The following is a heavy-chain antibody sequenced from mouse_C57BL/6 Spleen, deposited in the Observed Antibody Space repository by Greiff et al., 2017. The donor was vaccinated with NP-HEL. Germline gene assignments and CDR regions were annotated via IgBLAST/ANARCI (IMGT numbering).Heavy chain of an antibody. V-gene: IGHV1-15*01. CDR2: IDPETGGT. CDR1: GYTFTDYE. D-gene: IGHD1-1*01. J-gene: IGHJ2*01. Sequence: QVQLQQSGAELVRPGASVTLSCKASGYTFTDYEMHWVKQTPVHGLEWIGAIDPETGGTAYNQKFKGKAILTADKSSSTAYMELRSLTSEDSAVYYCTRTYGSSYEDYWGQGTTLTVSS. CDR3: TRTYGSSYEDY.